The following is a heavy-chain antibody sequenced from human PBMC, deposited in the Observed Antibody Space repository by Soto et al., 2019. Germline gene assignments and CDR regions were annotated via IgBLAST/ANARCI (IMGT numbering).Heavy chain of an antibody. J-gene: IGHJ4*02. CDR1: GGTFSTYA. Sequence: QVQLVQSGAEVKKPESSVKVSCKAPGGTFSTYAISWVRQAPVQGLEWMGGIIPMFGTANYAQRFQDSVTITADESTNTVYMELSSLRSADTAVYFCASGIQLWLRRINNGYSGWGQGTLVTVSS. V-gene: IGHV1-69*12. CDR3: ASGIQLWLRRINNGYSG. D-gene: IGHD5-18*01. CDR2: IIPMFGTA.